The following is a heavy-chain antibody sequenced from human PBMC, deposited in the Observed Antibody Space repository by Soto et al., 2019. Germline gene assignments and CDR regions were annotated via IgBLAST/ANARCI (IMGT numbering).Heavy chain of an antibody. CDR1: GYTFTSYG. V-gene: IGHV1-18*04. J-gene: IGHJ5*02. Sequence: ASVKVSCKASGYTFTSYGISWVRQAPGQGLEWMGWISAYNGNTNYAQKLQGRVTMTTDTSTSTAYMGLRSLRSDDTAVYYCARDAYCSSTSCYSDWFDPWGQGTLVTVSS. D-gene: IGHD2-2*01. CDR2: ISAYNGNT. CDR3: ARDAYCSSTSCYSDWFDP.